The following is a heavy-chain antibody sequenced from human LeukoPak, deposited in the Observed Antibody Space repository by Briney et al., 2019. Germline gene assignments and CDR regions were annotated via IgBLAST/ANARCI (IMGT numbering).Heavy chain of an antibody. CDR1: GYTFTSYG. Sequence: GASVKVSCKASGYTFTSYGISWVRQAPGQGLEWIGWISAYNGNTNYAQKLQGRVTMTTDTSTSTAYMELSSLRSEDTAVYYCARGEESVGASSWFDPWGQGTLVTVSS. CDR2: ISAYNGNT. J-gene: IGHJ5*02. D-gene: IGHD1-26*01. CDR3: ARGEESVGASSWFDP. V-gene: IGHV1-18*01.